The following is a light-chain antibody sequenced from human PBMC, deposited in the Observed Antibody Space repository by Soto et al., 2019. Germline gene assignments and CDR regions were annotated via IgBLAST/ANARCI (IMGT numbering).Light chain of an antibody. J-gene: IGKJ2*01. CDR3: QQYGSSPGYT. CDR1: QSVSSSY. V-gene: IGKV3-20*01. Sequence: EIVLTQSPGTLSLSPGERATLSCRASQSVSSSYLAWYQQKPGQAPRLLIYGASSRATGIPDRFSGSGSGKVFTLTISRLEPEDFAGYYCQQYGSSPGYTFGQGTKLEI. CDR2: GAS.